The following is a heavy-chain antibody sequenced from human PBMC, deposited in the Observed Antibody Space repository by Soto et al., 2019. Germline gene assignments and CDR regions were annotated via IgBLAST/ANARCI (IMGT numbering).Heavy chain of an antibody. J-gene: IGHJ4*02. V-gene: IGHV4-31*01. CDR3: ATYDYGDFYFDD. D-gene: IGHD4-17*01. Sequence: QVQLQESGPGLVKPSQTLSLTCTVSGGSITSHTHYWSRIRQHPGKGLEWIGNIYFRGTTYYNPSLESPVIISIDTSKNQFSLRLSSVTAADTAVYFCATYDYGDFYFDDWGQGTLVYVSS. CDR1: GGSITSHTHY. CDR2: IYFRGTT.